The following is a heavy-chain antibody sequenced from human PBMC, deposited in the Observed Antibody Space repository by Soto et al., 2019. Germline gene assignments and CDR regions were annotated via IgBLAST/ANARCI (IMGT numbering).Heavy chain of an antibody. CDR3: ATARGISSTTYGMDV. D-gene: IGHD2-2*01. Sequence: ASVKVSCKVSGYTLTALSMHWVRQAPGKGLEGMGGFDPEDGETIYAQRFQGRVTMTEDTSTDTAYMELSSLRSEDTAVYYCATARGISSTTYGMDVWGQGTTVTVSS. CDR2: FDPEDGET. CDR1: GYTLTALS. V-gene: IGHV1-24*01. J-gene: IGHJ6*02.